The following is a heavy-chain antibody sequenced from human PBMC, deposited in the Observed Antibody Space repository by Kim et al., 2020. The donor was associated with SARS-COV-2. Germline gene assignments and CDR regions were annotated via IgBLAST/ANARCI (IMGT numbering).Heavy chain of an antibody. CDR3: ARRPSSSWYYYYGMDV. V-gene: IGHV1-8*01. J-gene: IGHJ6*02. Sequence: KFQGRVTMTRNTSISTAYMELSSLRSEDTAVYYCARRPSSSWYYYYGMDVWGQGTTVTVSS. D-gene: IGHD6-13*01.